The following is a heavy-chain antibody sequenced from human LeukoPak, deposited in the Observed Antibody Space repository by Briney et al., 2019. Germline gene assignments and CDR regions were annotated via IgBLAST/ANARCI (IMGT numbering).Heavy chain of an antibody. CDR2: ISGSGGGT. V-gene: IGHV3-23*01. D-gene: IGHD3-10*01. CDR1: GFTFNNYA. Sequence: GGSLRLSCAASGFTFNNYAMSWVRQAPGKGLEWVSAISGSGGGTYYADSVKGRFTISRDNSKNTLYLQMNSLRAEDTAVYYCAKVPTYGSGSYYFDYWGQGTLVTVSS. CDR3: AKVPTYGSGSYYFDY. J-gene: IGHJ4*02.